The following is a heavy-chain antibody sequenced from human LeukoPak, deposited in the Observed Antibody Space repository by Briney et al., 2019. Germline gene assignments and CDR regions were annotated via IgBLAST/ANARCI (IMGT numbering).Heavy chain of an antibody. V-gene: IGHV4-59*12. CDR3: ASITSSWFDP. Sequence: SETLSLTCTVSGGSISSYYWSWIRQPPGKGLEWIGEIYHTGSTNYNPSLQSRVTISVDKSNNQFSLKLSSVTAADTAVYYCASITSSWFDPWGQGTLVTVSS. D-gene: IGHD2-2*01. CDR1: GGSISSYY. J-gene: IGHJ5*02. CDR2: IYHTGST.